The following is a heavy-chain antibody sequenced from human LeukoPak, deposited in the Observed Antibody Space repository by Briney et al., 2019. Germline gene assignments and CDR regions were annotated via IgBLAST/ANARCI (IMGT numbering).Heavy chain of an antibody. J-gene: IGHJ6*03. D-gene: IGHD3-3*01. V-gene: IGHV4-34*01. Sequence: SETLSLTCAVYGGSFSGYYWSWIRQPPGKGLEWIGEINHSGSTNYNPSLKSRVTISVDTSKNQFSLKLSSVTAADTAVYYCARVIGGARHLIFGQNYYMDVWGKGTTVTGSS. CDR3: ARVIGGARHLIFGQNYYMDV. CDR2: INHSGST. CDR1: GGSFSGYY.